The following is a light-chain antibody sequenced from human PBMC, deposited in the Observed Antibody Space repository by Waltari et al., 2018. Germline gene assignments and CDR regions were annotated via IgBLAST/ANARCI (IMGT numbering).Light chain of an antibody. V-gene: IGKV4-1*01. Sequence: SQRILASSNNSNFLSCDQEKPGQPPKLLNYWASTRESGGPDRFSGSGSGPAVTLTNSSLQAGDVAVYYCQQYYSDKTCGQWTKVEIK. CDR3: QQYYSDKT. J-gene: IGKJ1*01. CDR1: QRILASSNNSNF. CDR2: WAS.